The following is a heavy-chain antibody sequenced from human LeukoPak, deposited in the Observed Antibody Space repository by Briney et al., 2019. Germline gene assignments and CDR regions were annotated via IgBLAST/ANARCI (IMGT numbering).Heavy chain of an antibody. CDR1: GGSISSHY. CDR2: IYYSGST. D-gene: IGHD5-24*01. J-gene: IGHJ6*03. Sequence: SETLSLTCTVSGGSISSHYWSWIRQPPGKGLEWIGYIYYSGSTNYNPSLKSRVTISVDTSKNQFSLKLSSVTAADTAVYYCARIVEMATITYYHYYMDVWGKGTTVTVSS. CDR3: ARIVEMATITYYHYYMDV. V-gene: IGHV4-59*11.